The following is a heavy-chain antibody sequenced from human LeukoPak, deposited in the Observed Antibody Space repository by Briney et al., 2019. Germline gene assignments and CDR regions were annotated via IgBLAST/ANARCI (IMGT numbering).Heavy chain of an antibody. Sequence: GRSLRLSCAASGFTFSSYAMHWVRQAPGKGLEWVSYISSSSSYTNYADSVKGRFTISRDNAKNSLYLQMNSLRAEDTAVYYCARDRSHYDFWSGLALYNWFDPWGQGTLVTVSS. CDR3: ARDRSHYDFWSGLALYNWFDP. J-gene: IGHJ5*02. V-gene: IGHV3-21*05. CDR2: ISSSSSYT. CDR1: GFTFSSYA. D-gene: IGHD3-3*01.